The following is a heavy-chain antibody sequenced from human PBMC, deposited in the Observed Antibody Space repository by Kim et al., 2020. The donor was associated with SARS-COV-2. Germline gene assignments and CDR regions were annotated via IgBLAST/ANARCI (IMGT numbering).Heavy chain of an antibody. Sequence: VKGRFTISRDNAKNSLYLQMNSLRAEDTAVYYCASRVGANEYYYYYGMDVWGQGTTVTVSS. D-gene: IGHD1-26*01. V-gene: IGHV3-48*03. CDR3: ASRVGANEYYYYYGMDV. J-gene: IGHJ6*02.